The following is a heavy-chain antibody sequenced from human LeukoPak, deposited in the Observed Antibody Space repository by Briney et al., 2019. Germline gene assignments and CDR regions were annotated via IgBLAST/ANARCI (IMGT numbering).Heavy chain of an antibody. J-gene: IGHJ4*02. CDR3: VKDYFTTE. CDR2: ISYDGSNK. CDR1: GFTFSSYG. Sequence: PGRSLRLSCAASGFTFSSYGMHWVRQAPGKGLEWVAVISYDGSNKYYADSVKGRFTISRDNSKNTLYLQMNSLRAEDTAVYYCVKDYFTTEWGQGTLVTVSS. D-gene: IGHD2/OR15-2a*01. V-gene: IGHV3-30*18.